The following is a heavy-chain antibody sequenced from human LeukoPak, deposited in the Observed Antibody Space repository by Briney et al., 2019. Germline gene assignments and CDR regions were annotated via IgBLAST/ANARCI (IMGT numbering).Heavy chain of an antibody. CDR2: IYYSGST. CDR1: DGSISSNSYY. Sequence: SETLSLTCTVSDGSISSNSYYWGWIRQPPGKGLEWIESIYYSGSTYYNPSLKSRVTISVDTSKNQLSLKLSSVTAADTAVYYCARASSGSSWAFDYWGLGTLVTVSS. V-gene: IGHV4-39*01. D-gene: IGHD6-13*01. CDR3: ARASSGSSWAFDY. J-gene: IGHJ4*02.